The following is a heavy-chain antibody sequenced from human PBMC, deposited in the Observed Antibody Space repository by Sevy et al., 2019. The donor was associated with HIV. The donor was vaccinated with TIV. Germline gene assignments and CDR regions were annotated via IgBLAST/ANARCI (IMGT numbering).Heavy chain of an antibody. V-gene: IGHV4-31*03. CDR2: IYYSGST. J-gene: IGHJ4*02. D-gene: IGHD6-13*01. CDR1: GGSISSGGYY. Sequence: SETLSLTCTVSGGSISSGGYYWSWIRHHPGKGLEWIGYIYYSGSTYYNPSLKSRVTISVDTSKNQFSLKLSSVTAADTAVYYCAREVLLSYSSSRGYFDYWGQGTLVTVSS. CDR3: AREVLLSYSSSRGYFDY.